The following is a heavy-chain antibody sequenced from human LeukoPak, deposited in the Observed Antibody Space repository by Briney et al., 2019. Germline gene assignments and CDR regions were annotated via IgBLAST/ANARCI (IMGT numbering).Heavy chain of an antibody. D-gene: IGHD2-15*01. Sequence: PGGSLRLSCAASGFTFSSYAMTWVRQAPGKGLEWVANIKQDGSEKYYVDSVKGRFTISRDNAKNSLYLQMNSLRVEDTAVYYCARDWDCSGGSCYSPLDYWGQGTLVTVSS. J-gene: IGHJ4*02. CDR3: ARDWDCSGGSCYSPLDY. CDR1: GFTFSSYA. CDR2: IKQDGSEK. V-gene: IGHV3-7*01.